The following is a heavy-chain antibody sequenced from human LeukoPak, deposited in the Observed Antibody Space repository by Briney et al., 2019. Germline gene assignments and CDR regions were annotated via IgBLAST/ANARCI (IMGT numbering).Heavy chain of an antibody. Sequence: GGSLRLSCAGSGFTVSSNYMSWVRQAPGEGLEWVSAIYTSGTTYYADSVKGRFTISRDSSKNTLYLQMNSPRAEDTAVYYCARDNGNDYGANWGQGTMVTVSS. V-gene: IGHV3-53*01. D-gene: IGHD4/OR15-4a*01. CDR3: ARDNGNDYGAN. CDR2: IYTSGTT. CDR1: GFTVSSNY. J-gene: IGHJ3*01.